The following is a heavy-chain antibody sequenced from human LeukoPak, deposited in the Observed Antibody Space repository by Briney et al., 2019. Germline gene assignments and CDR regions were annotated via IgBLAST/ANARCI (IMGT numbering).Heavy chain of an antibody. CDR1: GFTFSSYW. CDR3: ARPIGVTNGYDY. D-gene: IGHD4-17*01. V-gene: IGHV3-7*01. CDR2: IKQDGSEK. J-gene: IGHJ4*02. Sequence: GGSLRLSCEASGFTFSSYWMSWVRQAPGKGLEWVANIKQDGSEKYYVDSVKGRFTISRDNAKNSLYLQMNSLRAEDTAVYYCARPIGVTNGYDYWGQGTLVTVSS.